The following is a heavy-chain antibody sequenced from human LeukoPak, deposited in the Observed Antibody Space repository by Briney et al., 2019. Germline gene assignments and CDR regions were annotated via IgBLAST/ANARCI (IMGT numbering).Heavy chain of an antibody. V-gene: IGHV3-9*01. CDR1: GFTFDDYA. CDR3: AKDFYSGSYYYFDY. CDR2: ISWNSGSI. D-gene: IGHD1-26*01. Sequence: GGSLRLSCAASGFTFDDYAMHWVRQAPGKGLEWVSGISWNSGSIGYADSVKGRFTISRDNSKNMLYLQMNSLRGEDTALYYCAKDFYSGSYYYFDYWGQGTLVTVSS. J-gene: IGHJ4*02.